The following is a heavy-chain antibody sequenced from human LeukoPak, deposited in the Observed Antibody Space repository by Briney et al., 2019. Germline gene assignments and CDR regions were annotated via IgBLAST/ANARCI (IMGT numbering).Heavy chain of an antibody. Sequence: SETLSLTCTVSGGSISSSSYYWGWIRQPPGKGLEWIGSIYYSGSTYYNPSLKSRVTISVDTSKNQFSLKLSSVTAADTAVYYCASSLEGNHIYLEGYYFDYWGQGTLVTVSS. CDR2: IYYSGST. J-gene: IGHJ4*02. CDR1: GGSISSSSYY. V-gene: IGHV4-39*01. CDR3: ASSLEGNHIYLEGYYFDY. D-gene: IGHD3-3*01.